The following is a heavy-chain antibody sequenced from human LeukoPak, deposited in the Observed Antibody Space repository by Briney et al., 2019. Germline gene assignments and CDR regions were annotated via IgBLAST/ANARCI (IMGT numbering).Heavy chain of an antibody. D-gene: IGHD5-24*01. CDR1: GGTFSSYA. CDR3: ARLDRDGYIDGY. V-gene: IGHV1-69*05. J-gene: IGHJ4*02. Sequence: SVKVSCKASGGTFSSYAISWVRQAPGQGLEWMGRIIPIFGTANYAQKFQGRVTITTDESTSTAYMELSSLRSEDTAVYYCARLDRDGYIDGYWGQGTLVTVSS. CDR2: IIPIFGTA.